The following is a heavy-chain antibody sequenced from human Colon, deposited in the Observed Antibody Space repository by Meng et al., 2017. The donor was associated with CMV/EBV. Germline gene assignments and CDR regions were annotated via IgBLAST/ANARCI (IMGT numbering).Heavy chain of an antibody. V-gene: IGHV3-72*01. CDR3: VKSSGTFYPAFDY. CDR1: GFTVREHY. CDR2: VRDRGNSYTT. D-gene: IGHD1-26*01. J-gene: IGHJ4*02. Sequence: SGFTVREHYMDWVRQAPGQGLEWVGRVRDRGNSYTTEYAASVKGRFTISRDDSKNSLYLQMNSLENEDTAVYYCVKSSGTFYPAFDYWGQGTLVTVSS.